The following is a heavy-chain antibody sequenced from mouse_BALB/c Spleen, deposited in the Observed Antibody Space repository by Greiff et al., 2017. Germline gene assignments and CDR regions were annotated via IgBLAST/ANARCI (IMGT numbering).Heavy chain of an antibody. J-gene: IGHJ4*01. CDR2: ISYSGST. V-gene: IGHV3-2*02. CDR1: GYSITSDYA. Sequence: EVQLQQSGPGLVKPSQSLSLTCTVTGYSITSDYAWNWIRQFPGNKLEWMGYISYSGSTSYNPSLKSRISITRDTSKNQFFLQLNSVTTEDTATYYCARAPRGYAMDYWGQGTSVTVSS. CDR3: ARAPRGYAMDY.